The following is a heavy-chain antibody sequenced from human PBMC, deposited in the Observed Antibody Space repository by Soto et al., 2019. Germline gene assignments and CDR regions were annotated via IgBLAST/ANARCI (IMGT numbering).Heavy chain of an antibody. V-gene: IGHV4-30-4*01. CDR2: IYYSGST. D-gene: IGHD2-21*01. CDR3: ARDPIDLVNLGDAFDI. J-gene: IGHJ3*02. CDR1: GGSISSGDYY. Sequence: SETLSLTCTVSGGSISSGDYYWSWIRQPPGKGLEWIGYIYYSGSTYYNPSLKSRVTISVDTSKNQFSLKLSSVTAADTAVYYCARDPIDLVNLGDAFDIWGQGTMVTVSS.